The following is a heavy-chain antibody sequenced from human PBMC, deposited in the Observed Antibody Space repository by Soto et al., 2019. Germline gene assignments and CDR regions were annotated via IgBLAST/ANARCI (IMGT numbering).Heavy chain of an antibody. CDR1: GASLDRSNYY. J-gene: IGHJ4*02. V-gene: IGHV4-39*01. CDR3: ARHFVAVVIKGWGY. D-gene: IGHD3-22*01. CDR2: TYYNGNA. Sequence: SDTLSLTCNVSGASLDRSNYYWDWIRQSPGKGLEWIGTTYYNGNAYYNPSLRIRVTMSVDTSKNQFSLKLMSVTAADTAVYYCARHFVAVVIKGWGYWGQGTLVTVS.